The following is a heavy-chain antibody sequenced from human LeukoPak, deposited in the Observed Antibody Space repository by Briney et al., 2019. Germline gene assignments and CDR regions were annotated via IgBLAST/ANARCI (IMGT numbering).Heavy chain of an antibody. V-gene: IGHV1-69*01. D-gene: IGHD1-26*01. CDR2: IIPIFGTT. CDR3: ARGASGYFYYYMDV. CDR1: GGTLHSYA. Sequence: SVKVSCKASGGTLHSYAISWVRQAPGQGLEWMGGIIPIFGTTSYAQKFQGRVTITADESTSTAYMDLSSLRSEDTAVYYCARGASGYFYYYMDVWGKGTTVTVSS. J-gene: IGHJ6*03.